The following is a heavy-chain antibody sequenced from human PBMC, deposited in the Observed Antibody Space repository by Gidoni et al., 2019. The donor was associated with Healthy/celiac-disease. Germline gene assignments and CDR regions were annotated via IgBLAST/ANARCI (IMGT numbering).Heavy chain of an antibody. J-gene: IGHJ5*02. CDR3: ARALEVVPAEFAVFDP. CDR1: GASLSSYY. CDR2: IYYSGST. Sequence: QVQLQESGPGLVKPSETLSLTCTLSGASLSSYYWSRIRQPPGQGLEWIGYIYYSGSTNYNPSLKSRVTISVDTSKNQFSLKLSSVTAADTAVYYCARALEVVPAEFAVFDPWGQGTLVTVSS. D-gene: IGHD2-2*01. V-gene: IGHV4-59*01.